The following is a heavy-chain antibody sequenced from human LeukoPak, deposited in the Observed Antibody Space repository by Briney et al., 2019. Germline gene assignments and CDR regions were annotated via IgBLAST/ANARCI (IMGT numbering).Heavy chain of an antibody. Sequence: ASVKVSCKASGGTFSSYAISWVRQAPGQGLEWMGGIIPIFGTANYAQKFQGRVTITADGSTSTAYMELSSLRSEDTAVYYCARGLADYYDSSGYYCDYWGQGTLVTVSS. D-gene: IGHD3-22*01. J-gene: IGHJ4*02. CDR3: ARGLADYYDSSGYYCDY. CDR2: IIPIFGTA. CDR1: GGTFSSYA. V-gene: IGHV1-69*13.